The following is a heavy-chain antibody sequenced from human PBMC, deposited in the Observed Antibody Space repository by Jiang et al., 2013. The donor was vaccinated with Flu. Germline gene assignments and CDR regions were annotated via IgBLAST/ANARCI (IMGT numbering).Heavy chain of an antibody. CDR2: IYYSGST. D-gene: IGHD3-3*01. Sequence: LLKPSETLSLTCTVSGGSISSYYWSWDPAAPQGRGPGSGLGYIYYSGSTDYNPSLKSRVTISVDTSKNQFSLKLSSVTAADTALHYCARAGGYDFWSGYPYYFDYWGQGTLVTVSS. CDR3: ARAGGYDFWSGYPYYFDY. J-gene: IGHJ4*02. CDR1: GGSISSYY. V-gene: IGHV4-59*01.